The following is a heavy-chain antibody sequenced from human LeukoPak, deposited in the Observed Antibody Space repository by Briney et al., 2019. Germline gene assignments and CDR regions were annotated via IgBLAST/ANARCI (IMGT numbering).Heavy chain of an antibody. J-gene: IGHJ6*03. CDR1: GFTFSSYG. CDR2: IWYDGSNK. D-gene: IGHD2-15*01. V-gene: IGHV3-33*01. CDR3: ARELGGYYYYYMDV. Sequence: GGSLRLSCAASGFTFSSYGMHWVRQAPGKGLEWVAVIWYDGSNKYYADSVKGRFTISRDNSKNTLYLQMNSLRAEDTAVYYCARELGGYYYYYMDVWGKGTTVTVSS.